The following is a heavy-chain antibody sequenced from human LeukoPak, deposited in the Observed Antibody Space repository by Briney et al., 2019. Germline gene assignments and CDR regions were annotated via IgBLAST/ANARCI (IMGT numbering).Heavy chain of an antibody. D-gene: IGHD1-26*01. CDR1: GASVSGSAYY. V-gene: IGHV4-39*01. J-gene: IGHJ4*02. Sequence: SETLSLTCTVSGASVSGSAYYWGWIRQPPGKGLEWIGNIYYSGSTYYNESLESRVTISIDTSKNQFSLKLNSVTAADTAMYYCAKSGGYGLIDYWGQGALVTVSS. CDR3: AKSGGYGLIDY. CDR2: IYYSGST.